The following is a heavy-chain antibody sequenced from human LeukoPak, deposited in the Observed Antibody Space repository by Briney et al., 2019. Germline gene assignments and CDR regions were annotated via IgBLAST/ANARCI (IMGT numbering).Heavy chain of an antibody. Sequence: PSETLSLTCTVSGGSISSGNYYWSWIRQPAGKGLECIGRIYTSGSTNYNPSLKSRVTISLDTSKNQFSLKLSSVTAADTAVYYCARDGVATDAFDIWGQGTMVTVSS. CDR3: ARDGVATDAFDI. CDR2: IYTSGST. J-gene: IGHJ3*02. D-gene: IGHD3-3*01. V-gene: IGHV4-61*02. CDR1: GGSISSGNYY.